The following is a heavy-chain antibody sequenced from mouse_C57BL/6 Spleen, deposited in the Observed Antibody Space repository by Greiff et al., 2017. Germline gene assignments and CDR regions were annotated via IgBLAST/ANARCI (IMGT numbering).Heavy chain of an antibody. V-gene: IGHV1-81*01. CDR1: GYTFTSYG. D-gene: IGHD4-1*01. CDR2: IYPRSGNT. Sequence: LVESGAELARPGASVKLSCKASGYTFTSYGISWVKQRTGQGLEWIGEIYPRSGNTYYNEKFKGKATLTADKSSSTAYMELRSLTSEDSAVYFCARVETGFDYWGQGTTLTVSS. J-gene: IGHJ2*01. CDR3: ARVETGFDY.